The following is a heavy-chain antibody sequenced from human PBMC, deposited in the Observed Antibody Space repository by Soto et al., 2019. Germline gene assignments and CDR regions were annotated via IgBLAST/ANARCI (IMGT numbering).Heavy chain of an antibody. CDR1: GGSLSNYG. J-gene: IGHJ6*02. CDR3: ARGDATKIVVTTYYAMDV. V-gene: IGHV1-69*12. CDR2: IIPVFGTA. Sequence: QVQLVQSGAEVKKPGSSVKVSCKASGGSLSNYGISWVRQAPGQGLEWMGGIIPVFGTANYAQKFQGRVTITADESTSIVYMDVTSLRSEETAVYYCARGDATKIVVTTYYAMDVWGQGTTVTVSS. D-gene: IGHD3-9*01.